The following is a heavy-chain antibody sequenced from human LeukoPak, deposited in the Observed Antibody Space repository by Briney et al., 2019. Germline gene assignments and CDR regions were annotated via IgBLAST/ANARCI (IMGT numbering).Heavy chain of an antibody. CDR1: GGSISSYY. CDR2: IYTSGST. V-gene: IGHV4-4*07. J-gene: IGHJ4*02. D-gene: IGHD3-22*01. Sequence: PSETLSLTCTVSGGSISSYYWSWIRQPAGKGLEWIGRIYTSGSTNYNPSLKSRVTMSVDTSKNQFSLKLSSVTAADTAVYYCARHDSSGYYSSFDYWGQGTLVTVSS. CDR3: ARHDSSGYYSSFDY.